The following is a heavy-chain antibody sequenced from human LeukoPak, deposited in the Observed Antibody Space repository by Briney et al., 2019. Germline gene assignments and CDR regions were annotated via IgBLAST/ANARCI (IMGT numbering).Heavy chain of an antibody. CDR1: GGSISSYY. CDR2: IYYSGST. Sequence: KASETLSLTCTVSGGSISSYYWGWIRQPPGKGLEWIGSIYYSGSTYYNPSLKSRVTISVDTSKNQFSLKLSSVTAADTAVYYCAKYDYGDYVAFDIWGQGTMVTVSS. D-gene: IGHD4-17*01. CDR3: AKYDYGDYVAFDI. V-gene: IGHV4-39*01. J-gene: IGHJ3*02.